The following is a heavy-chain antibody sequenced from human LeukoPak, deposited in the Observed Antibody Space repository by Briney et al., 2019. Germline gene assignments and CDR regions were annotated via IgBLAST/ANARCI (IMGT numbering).Heavy chain of an antibody. CDR1: GGAISSYY. Sequence: SETLSLTCTLSGGAISSYYWSWIRQPPGKGLEWIGYIYYSRRTNYNHSLKSRVTISVDTSKNQYSLMLSSVTAADTAVYYCARDNRRLRQFDYWGQGTLVTVSS. V-gene: IGHV4-59*01. CDR2: IYYSRRT. J-gene: IGHJ4*02. D-gene: IGHD4-17*01. CDR3: ARDNRRLRQFDY.